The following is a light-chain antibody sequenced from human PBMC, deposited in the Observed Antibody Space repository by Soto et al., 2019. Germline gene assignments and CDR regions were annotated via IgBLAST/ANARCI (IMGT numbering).Light chain of an antibody. CDR2: AAS. CDR1: PGISSY. J-gene: IGKJ1*01. V-gene: IGKV1-9*01. CDR3: QQLNSYPWT. Sequence: DIQLTQSPSFLSASVGDRVTITCRASPGISSYLAWYQQKPGKAPKLLIYAASTLQSGLPSRFSGSGSGTEFTLTISSLQPEDFATYYCQQLNSYPWTFGQGTKVEIK.